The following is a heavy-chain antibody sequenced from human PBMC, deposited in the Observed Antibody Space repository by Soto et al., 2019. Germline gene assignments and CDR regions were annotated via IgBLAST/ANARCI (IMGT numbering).Heavy chain of an antibody. D-gene: IGHD3-10*01. Sequence: QVQLQQWGAGLLKPSETLSLTCAVYGGSFSGYYWSWIRQPPGKGLEWIGEINHSGSTNYNPSLKSRVTISVDTSKNQFSLKLSSVTAADTAVYYCARVGSRVSFDYWGQGTLVTVSS. CDR3: ARVGSRVSFDY. J-gene: IGHJ4*02. CDR2: INHSGST. CDR1: GGSFSGYY. V-gene: IGHV4-34*01.